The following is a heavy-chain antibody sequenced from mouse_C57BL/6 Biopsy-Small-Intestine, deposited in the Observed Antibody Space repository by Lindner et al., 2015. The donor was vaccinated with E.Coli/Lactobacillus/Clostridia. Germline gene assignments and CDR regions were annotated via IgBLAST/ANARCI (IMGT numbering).Heavy chain of an antibody. J-gene: IGHJ2*01. CDR2: IYPRDGST. V-gene: IGHV1-85*01. Sequence: VQLQESGPELVKPGTSVKLSCKASGYIFTSYDIHWVKQRPGQGLEWIGWIYPRDGSTRYNEKFKGKATLTVDTSSNTAYMELHSLTSEDSAVYFCASEGYGSSYSYYFDYWGQGTTLTVSS. CDR1: GYIFTSYD. D-gene: IGHD1-1*01. CDR3: ASEGYGSSYSYYFDY.